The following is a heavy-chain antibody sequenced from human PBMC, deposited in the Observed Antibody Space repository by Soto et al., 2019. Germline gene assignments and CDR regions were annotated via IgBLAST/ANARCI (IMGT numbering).Heavy chain of an antibody. J-gene: IGHJ3*02. Sequence: GGSLRLSCAASGFTFSSYSMNWVRQAPGKGLEWVSYISSSSTIYYADSVKGRFTISRDNAKNSLYLQMNSLRAEDTAVYYCARDEVGSYYGFDAFDIWGQGTMVTVSS. CDR1: GFTFSSYS. CDR2: ISSSSTI. CDR3: ARDEVGSYYGFDAFDI. V-gene: IGHV3-48*01. D-gene: IGHD3-10*01.